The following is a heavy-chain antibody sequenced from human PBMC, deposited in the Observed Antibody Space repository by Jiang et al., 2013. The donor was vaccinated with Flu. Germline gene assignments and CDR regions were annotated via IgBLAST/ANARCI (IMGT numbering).Heavy chain of an antibody. J-gene: IGHJ3*02. D-gene: IGHD6-19*01. V-gene: IGHV1-18*01. CDR2: INPYNGDA. Sequence: GAEVKKPGASVKVSCKASGYTFTSYGISWVRQAPGQGLEWLGWINPYNGDANYAQNLQGRVTMTTDTSTSTAYMELGSLTSDDTAMYFCGRLPYRSGHWDVFDIWGQGTMVTVSS. CDR1: GYTFTSYG. CDR3: GRLPYRSGHWDVFDI.